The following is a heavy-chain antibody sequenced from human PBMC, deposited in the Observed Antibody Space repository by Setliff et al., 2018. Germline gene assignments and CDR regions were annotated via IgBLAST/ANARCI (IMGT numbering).Heavy chain of an antibody. D-gene: IGHD5-18*01. CDR3: AREGVDTRSSTDYRYYMDV. CDR1: GGTFRSYG. Sequence: GASVKVSCKASGGTFRSYGISWVRQAPGQGLEWMGGTIPSFGSTNYAQKFQDRVTIITDESTSTAYMELSSLRTEGTAVYYCAREGVDTRSSTDYRYYMDVWGKGTTVT. J-gene: IGHJ6*03. CDR2: TIPSFGST. V-gene: IGHV1-69*05.